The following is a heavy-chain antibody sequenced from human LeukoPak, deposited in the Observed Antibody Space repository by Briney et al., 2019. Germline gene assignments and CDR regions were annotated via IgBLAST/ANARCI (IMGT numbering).Heavy chain of an antibody. J-gene: IGHJ3*02. V-gene: IGHV3-21*01. CDR1: GFTFSSHS. CDR3: ARDTGLGSGWSLDAFDI. D-gene: IGHD6-19*01. Sequence: GGSLRLSCAASGFTFSSHSMNWVRQAPGKGLEWVSSISSSSSYIYYADSVKGRFTISRDNAKNSLYLQMNSLRAEDTAVYYCARDTGLGSGWSLDAFDIWGQGTMVTVSS. CDR2: ISSSSSYI.